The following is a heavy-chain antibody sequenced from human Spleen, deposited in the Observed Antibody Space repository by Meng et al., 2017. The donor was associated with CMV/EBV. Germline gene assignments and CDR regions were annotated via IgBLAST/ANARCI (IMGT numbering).Heavy chain of an antibody. J-gene: IGHJ4*02. Sequence: ASVKVSCKVSGYSLIELSMQWVRQAPGKGLEWMGGFDPEDGETIFTQKFQGRLTMTEDTSTNTAYMQLSSLRSEDTAVYCCMTEDLCSGGDCSVGYWGQGTLVTVSS. CDR2: FDPEDGET. V-gene: IGHV1-24*01. D-gene: IGHD2-15*01. CDR1: GYSLIELS. CDR3: MTEDLCSGGDCSVGY.